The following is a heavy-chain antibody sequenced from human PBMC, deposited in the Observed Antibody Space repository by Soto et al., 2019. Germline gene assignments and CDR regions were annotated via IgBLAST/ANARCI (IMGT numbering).Heavy chain of an antibody. CDR1: GFTFSSYS. CDR3: ARGGSLNWFDP. J-gene: IGHJ5*02. CDR2: ISSSSSTI. V-gene: IGHV3-48*01. D-gene: IGHD3-10*01. Sequence: TGGSLRLSCAASGFTFSSYSMNWVRQAQGKGLEWVSYISSSSSTIYYADSVKGRFTISRDNAKNSLYLQMNSLRAEDTAVYYCARGGSLNWFDPWGQGTLVTVSS.